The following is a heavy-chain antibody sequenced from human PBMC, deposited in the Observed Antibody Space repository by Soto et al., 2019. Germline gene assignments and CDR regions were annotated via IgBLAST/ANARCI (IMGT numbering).Heavy chain of an antibody. Sequence: EVQLVESGGGLVQSGRSLRLSCAASGFIFDDYAMHWVRQAPGKGLEWVSVISWNSGKIEYADSVRGRFIISRDNAKNSLYVQMNSLRPEDTAMYYCLKEMLQTDTFDMWSQGTMVTVSS. J-gene: IGHJ3*02. CDR2: ISWNSGKI. CDR3: LKEMLQTDTFDM. CDR1: GFIFDDYA. V-gene: IGHV3-9*01. D-gene: IGHD3-16*01.